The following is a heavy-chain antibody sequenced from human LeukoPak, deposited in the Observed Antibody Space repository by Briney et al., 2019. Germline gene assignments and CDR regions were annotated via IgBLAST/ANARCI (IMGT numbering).Heavy chain of an antibody. J-gene: IGHJ4*02. CDR2: IIPILGIA. D-gene: IGHD3-10*01. CDR3: ARDPAISRPPSGYFDY. V-gene: IGHV1-69*04. CDR1: GGTFSSYA. Sequence: GASVKVSCKASGGTFSSYAISWVRQAPGQGLEWMGRIIPILGIANYAQKFQGRVTITADKSTSTAYMELSSLRSEDTAVYYCARDPAISRPPSGYFDYWGQGTLVTVSS.